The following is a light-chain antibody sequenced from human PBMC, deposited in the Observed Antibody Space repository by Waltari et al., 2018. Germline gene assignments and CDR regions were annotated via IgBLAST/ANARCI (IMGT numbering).Light chain of an antibody. Sequence: DIQMTQSPSSLSASVGDRVTITCRASQSISNYLHWYQQKPGIAPKLLIYSASSLQSGVPSRFSGSGSGTDFTLTISSLQAEDVAVYYCHQYYNTPFTFGPGTKVDIK. V-gene: IGKV1-39*01. CDR2: SAS. CDR3: HQYYNTPFT. CDR1: QSISNY. J-gene: IGKJ3*01.